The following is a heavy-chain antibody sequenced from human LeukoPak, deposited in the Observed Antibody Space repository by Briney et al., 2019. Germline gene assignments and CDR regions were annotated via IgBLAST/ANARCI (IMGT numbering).Heavy chain of an antibody. CDR1: GYTFTGYY. CDR3: AREFGPVATGTRGNPSDY. J-gene: IGHJ4*02. D-gene: IGHD1-1*01. CDR2: INPNSGGT. V-gene: IGHV1-2*02. Sequence: ASVKVSCKASGYTFTGYYLHWVRQAPGQGLEWMGWINPNSGGTNYAQNFRGRVTMTRDTSISTAYMELSGLRSDDTAVYYCAREFGPVATGTRGNPSDYWGQGTLVTVSS.